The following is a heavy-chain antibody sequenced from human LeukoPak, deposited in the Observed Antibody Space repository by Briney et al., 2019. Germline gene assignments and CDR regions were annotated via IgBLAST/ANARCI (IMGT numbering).Heavy chain of an antibody. CDR2: ISGSGGST. V-gene: IGHV3-23*01. J-gene: IGHJ4*02. CDR3: AKEVLAAAGSLDY. CDR1: GFTFSNYA. Sequence: GQSLRLSCAASGFTFSNYAMHWVRQAPGKGLEWVSAISGSGGSTYYADSVKGRFTISRDNSKNTLYLQMNSLRAEDTAVYYCAKEVLAAAGSLDYWGQGTLGTVSS. D-gene: IGHD6-13*01.